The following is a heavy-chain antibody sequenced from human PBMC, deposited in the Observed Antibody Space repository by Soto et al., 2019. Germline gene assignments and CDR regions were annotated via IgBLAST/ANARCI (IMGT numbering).Heavy chain of an antibody. J-gene: IGHJ5*02. CDR2: IYYSGVT. Sequence: QVQLQESGPGLVXPSQXLSLTCTVSGDSITSGGYYWTWIRQHPGKGLEWIGYIYYSGVTYYNPSLKSRVSISVDTSKNQFSLKLSSVTAADTAMYXXXXXXXXXXXXXFDPWGQGTLVTVSS. CDR3: XXXXXXXXXXXFDP. CDR1: GDSITSGGYY. V-gene: IGHV4-31*03.